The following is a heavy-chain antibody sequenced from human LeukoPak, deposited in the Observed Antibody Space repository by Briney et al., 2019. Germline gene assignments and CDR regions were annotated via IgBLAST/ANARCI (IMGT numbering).Heavy chain of an antibody. CDR3: RGIDRYSSSCTSGAVAGTYYFDY. D-gene: IGHD6-13*01. J-gene: IGHJ4*02. CDR2: ISYDGSNK. V-gene: IGHV3-30*03. Sequence: GGSLRLSCAASGFTFSSYGMHWVRQAPGKGLEWVAVISYDGSNKYYADSVKGRFTISRDNSKNTLYLQMNSLRAEDTAVYYSRGIDRYSSSCTSGAVAGTYYFDYWGQGTLVTVSS. CDR1: GFTFSSYG.